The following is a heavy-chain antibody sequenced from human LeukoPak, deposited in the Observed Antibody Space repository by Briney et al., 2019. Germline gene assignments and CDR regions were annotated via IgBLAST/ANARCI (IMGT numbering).Heavy chain of an antibody. CDR1: GGSFSGYY. V-gene: IGHV4-34*01. CDR3: ARHHDFWSGYPFDY. Sequence: SETLSLTCAVYGGSFSGYYWSWIRQPPGKGLEWIGEINHSGSTNYNPSLKSRVTISVDTSKNQFSLKLSSVTAADTAVYYCARHHDFWSGYPFDYWGQGTLVTVSS. CDR2: INHSGST. D-gene: IGHD3-3*01. J-gene: IGHJ4*02.